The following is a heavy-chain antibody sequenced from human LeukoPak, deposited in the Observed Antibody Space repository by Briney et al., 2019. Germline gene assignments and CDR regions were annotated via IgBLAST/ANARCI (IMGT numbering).Heavy chain of an antibody. V-gene: IGHV3-66*01. CDR3: ARLTYGDYAFDI. CDR1: GFTVSSNY. CDR2: IYSGGST. Sequence: GGSLRLSCAASGFTVSSNYMSWVRQAPGKGLEWVSVIYSGGSTYYADSVKGRFTISRDNSKNTLYLQMNGLRAEDTAVYYCARLTYGDYAFDIWGQGTMVTVSS. J-gene: IGHJ3*02. D-gene: IGHD4-17*01.